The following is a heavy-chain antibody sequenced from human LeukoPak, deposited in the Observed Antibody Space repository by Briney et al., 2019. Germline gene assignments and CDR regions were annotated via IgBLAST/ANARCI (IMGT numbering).Heavy chain of an antibody. J-gene: IGHJ2*01. Sequence: GGSLRLSCAASGFTFSSYWMSWVRQAPGKGLEWVANIKQDGSEKYYVDSVKGRFTISRDNAKNSLYLRMNSLRAEDTAVYYCARVVPYYYYDSSGYYYGWYFDLWGRGTLVTVSS. CDR3: ARVVPYYYYDSSGYYYGWYFDL. D-gene: IGHD3-22*01. CDR2: IKQDGSEK. V-gene: IGHV3-7*01. CDR1: GFTFSSYW.